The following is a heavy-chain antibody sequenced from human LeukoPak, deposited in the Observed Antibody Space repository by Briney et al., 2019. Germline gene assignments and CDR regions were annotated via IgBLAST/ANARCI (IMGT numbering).Heavy chain of an antibody. CDR1: GFTFGDSA. CDR3: TSGSYYYGSGTPEGP. Sequence: GGSLRLSCTASGFTFGDSAMSWFRQDPGKGLEWVGFIRSKAYGGTTEYAASVKGRFTISRDDSKSIAYLQMNSLKAEDTAVYYCTSGSYYYGSGTPEGPWGQGTLVTVSS. CDR2: IRSKAYGGTT. V-gene: IGHV3-49*03. D-gene: IGHD3-10*01. J-gene: IGHJ5*02.